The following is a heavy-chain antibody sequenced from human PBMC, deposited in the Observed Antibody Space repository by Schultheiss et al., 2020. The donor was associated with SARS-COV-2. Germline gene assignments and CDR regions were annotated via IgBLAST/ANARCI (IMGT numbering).Heavy chain of an antibody. CDR1: GFTFSSNY. CDR2: ISSNGGST. D-gene: IGHD6-19*01. V-gene: IGHV3-23*01. J-gene: IGHJ4*02. Sequence: GGSLRLSCAASGFTFSSNYMSWVRQAPGKGLEYVSAISSNGGSTYYADSVKGRFTISRDNSKNTLYLQMNSLRAEDTAVYYCTTAIAVAGTSNWGQGTLVTVSS. CDR3: TTAIAVAGTSN.